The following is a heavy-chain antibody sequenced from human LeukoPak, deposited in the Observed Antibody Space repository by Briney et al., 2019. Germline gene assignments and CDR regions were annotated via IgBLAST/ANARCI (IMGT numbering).Heavy chain of an antibody. D-gene: IGHD3-10*01. CDR1: GLTFSSYS. V-gene: IGHV3-21*01. CDR3: ARDRVVSGRFGEVAS. Sequence: GGSLRPSCAASGLTFSSYSMNWVGQAPGKGLEWVSFISISRTYIYYANSVKGRFTISRDDAKNSLYLQMSGLRADDTAVYYCARDRVVSGRFGEVASWGQGTLVTVSS. CDR2: ISISRTYI. J-gene: IGHJ5*01.